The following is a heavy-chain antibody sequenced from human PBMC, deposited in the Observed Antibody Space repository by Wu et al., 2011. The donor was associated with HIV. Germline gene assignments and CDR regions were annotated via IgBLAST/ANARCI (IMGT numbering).Heavy chain of an antibody. CDR2: FDPEDGET. V-gene: IGHV1-24*01. CDR3: ATSQVDYDSSGPRLGRHDREKEY. CDR1: GYTVTELS. D-gene: IGHD3-22*01. Sequence: VHLGTGXGREVKTPWASVKVSCKVSGYTVTELSIYWVRQAPGKGLEWMGSFDPEDGETTYAQKFQGRVIMTEDTSTDTVYMELSSLRSEDTAVYYCATSQVDYDSSGPRLGRHDREKEYWGQGTIVTVSS. J-gene: IGHJ1*01.